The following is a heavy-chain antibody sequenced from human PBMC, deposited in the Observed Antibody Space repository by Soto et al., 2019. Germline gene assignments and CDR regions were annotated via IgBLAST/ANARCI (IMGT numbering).Heavy chain of an antibody. V-gene: IGHV1-24*01. Sequence: ASVKVSCKVSGYTLTELSMHWVRQAPGKGLEWMGGFDPEDGETIYAQKFQGRVTMTEDTSTDTAYMELSRLRSEDTAVYYCARTSLGRYFDWPPYYYYGMDVWGQGTTVTVSS. CDR1: GYTLTELS. CDR3: ARTSLGRYFDWPPYYYYGMDV. CDR2: FDPEDGET. J-gene: IGHJ6*02. D-gene: IGHD3-9*01.